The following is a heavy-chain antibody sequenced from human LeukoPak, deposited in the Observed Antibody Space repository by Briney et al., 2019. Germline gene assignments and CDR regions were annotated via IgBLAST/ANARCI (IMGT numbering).Heavy chain of an antibody. D-gene: IGHD2-15*01. V-gene: IGHV3-9*01. Sequence: PGGSLRLSCAASGFTFDDFAMHWVRQAPGKGLEWVSTISWNSGSIGYAASVKGRFTISRDNAKNSLYLQMNSLRPEDTALYYCAKDLRPYCSGGSCFSPFDYWGQGTLVTVSS. CDR2: ISWNSGSI. CDR3: AKDLRPYCSGGSCFSPFDY. CDR1: GFTFDDFA. J-gene: IGHJ4*02.